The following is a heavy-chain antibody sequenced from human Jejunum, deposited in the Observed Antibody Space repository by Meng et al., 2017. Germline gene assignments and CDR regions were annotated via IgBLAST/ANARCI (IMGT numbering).Heavy chain of an antibody. D-gene: IGHD1-26*01. V-gene: IGHV3-11*04. CDR2: ISAIGSTT. J-gene: IGHJ4*02. CDR3: ARDPRGILGASWRWNYYFDY. CDR1: GFTFSDSY. Sequence: GGSLRLSCAASGFTFSDSYMSWIRLAPGKGLEWISLISAIGSTTQYADSVKGRFTISRDNAKSSLYLDMHSLRAEDTAIYYCARDPRGILGASWRWNYYFDYWGQGTPVTVSS.